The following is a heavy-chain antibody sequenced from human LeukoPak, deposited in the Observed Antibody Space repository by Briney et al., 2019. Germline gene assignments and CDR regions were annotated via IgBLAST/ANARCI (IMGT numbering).Heavy chain of an antibody. Sequence: ASVKVSCKASGYTFTSYYMHWVRQAPGQGLEWMGLINPTGGSTGYAQKFQGRVTMTTDTSTSTAYMELRSLRSDDTAVYYCARLYYDILTGYPNWFDPWGQGTLVTVSS. CDR3: ARLYYDILTGYPNWFDP. J-gene: IGHJ5*02. CDR1: GYTFTSYY. V-gene: IGHV1-46*01. CDR2: INPTGGST. D-gene: IGHD3-9*01.